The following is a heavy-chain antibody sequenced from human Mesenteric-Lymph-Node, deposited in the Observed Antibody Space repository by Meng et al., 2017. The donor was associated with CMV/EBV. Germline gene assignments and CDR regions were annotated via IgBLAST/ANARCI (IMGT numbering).Heavy chain of an antibody. D-gene: IGHD2-2*01. CDR2: INSDGTST. J-gene: IGHJ4*02. V-gene: IGHV3-74*01. CDR3: ARRVVVPAAPYYFDS. Sequence: GGSLRLSCAASGFTFSSYWITWVRQAPGKGLVWVSRINSDGTSTNYADSVKGRFTISRDNAENTLYLQMNSLRAEDTAVYYCARRVVVPAAPYYFDSWGQGTLVTVSS. CDR1: GFTFSSYW.